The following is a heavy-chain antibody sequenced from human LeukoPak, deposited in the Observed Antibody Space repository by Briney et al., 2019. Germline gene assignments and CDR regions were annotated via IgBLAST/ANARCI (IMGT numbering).Heavy chain of an antibody. J-gene: IGHJ3*02. CDR1: GYTFTGYY. Sequence: PVASVKVSCKASGYTFTGYYMHWVRQAPGQGPEWMGVISPSGGSTTYAQKFQGRVTLTRDMSTSTDYLELSSLKSDDTAVYYCASLKNYYDSSGYLVTDAFDIWGQGTMVTVSS. CDR3: ASLKNYYDSSGYLVTDAFDI. CDR2: ISPSGGST. D-gene: IGHD3-22*01. V-gene: IGHV1-46*01.